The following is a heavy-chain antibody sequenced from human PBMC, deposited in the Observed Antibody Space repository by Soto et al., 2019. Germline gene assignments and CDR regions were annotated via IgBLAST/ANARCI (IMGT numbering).Heavy chain of an antibody. V-gene: IGHV4-30-4*01. D-gene: IGHD5-12*01. CDR3: ARGRGYSGYDYYYFDY. CDR1: GGSXSSGDYY. Sequence: SETLSLTCTVSGGSXSSGDYYWSWIRQPPGKGLEWIGYIYYSGSTYYNPSLKSRVTISVDTSKNQFSLKLSSVTAADTAVYYCARGRGYSGYDYYYFDYWGQGTLVTVS. J-gene: IGHJ4*02. CDR2: IYYSGST.